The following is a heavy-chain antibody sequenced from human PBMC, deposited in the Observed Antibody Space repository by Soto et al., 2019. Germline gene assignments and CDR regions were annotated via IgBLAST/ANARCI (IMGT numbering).Heavy chain of an antibody. V-gene: IGHV3-23*01. CDR2: LNGRATEK. J-gene: IGHJ4*02. D-gene: IGHD6-13*01. Sequence: GGSLRLSCVISGFTFSSYAMTWVRQAPGKGLEWVSTLNGRATEKYHADSVRGRFTISRDNSKSTLYLQMNSLRAEDSAIYYCAKGYSDSSWSHLDFWGQGTLVTVSS. CDR1: GFTFSSYA. CDR3: AKGYSDSSWSHLDF.